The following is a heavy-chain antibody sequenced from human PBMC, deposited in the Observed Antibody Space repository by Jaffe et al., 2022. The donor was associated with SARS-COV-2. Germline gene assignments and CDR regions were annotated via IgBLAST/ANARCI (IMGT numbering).Heavy chain of an antibody. J-gene: IGHJ5*02. Sequence: QLQLQESGPGLVKPSETLSLTCTVSGGSISSSSYYWGWIRQPPGKGLEWIGSIYYSGSTYYNPSLKSRVTISVDTSKNQFSLKLSSVTAADTAVYYCARHYAPLLWFGEDWFDPWGQGTLVTVSS. CDR2: IYYSGST. D-gene: IGHD3-10*01. CDR1: GGSISSSSYY. CDR3: ARHYAPLLWFGEDWFDP. V-gene: IGHV4-39*01.